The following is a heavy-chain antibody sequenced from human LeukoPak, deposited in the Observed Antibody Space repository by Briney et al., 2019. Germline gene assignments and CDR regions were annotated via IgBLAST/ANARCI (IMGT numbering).Heavy chain of an antibody. CDR1: GGTFSSYA. V-gene: IGHV1-18*01. CDR3: ARGGITMIVSGRSYYYYMDV. Sequence: ASVKVSCKASGGTFSSYAISWVRQAPGQGLEWMGWISAYNGNTNYAQKLQGRVTMTTDTSTSTAYMELRSLRSDDTAVYYCARGGITMIVSGRSYYYYMDVWGKGTTVTISS. CDR2: ISAYNGNT. D-gene: IGHD3-22*01. J-gene: IGHJ6*03.